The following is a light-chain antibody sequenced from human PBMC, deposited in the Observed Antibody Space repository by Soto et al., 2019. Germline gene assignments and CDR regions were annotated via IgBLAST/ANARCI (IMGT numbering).Light chain of an antibody. CDR1: QSVSSSY. V-gene: IGKV3-20*01. Sequence: GWTQSPGTLSLSPGERATLSCRASQSVSSSYLAWYQQKPGQAPRLLIYGASSRATGIPDRFSGSGSGTDFTLTISRLEPEDFAVYYCQQYGSSRWTFGQGTKV. J-gene: IGKJ1*01. CDR3: QQYGSSRWT. CDR2: GAS.